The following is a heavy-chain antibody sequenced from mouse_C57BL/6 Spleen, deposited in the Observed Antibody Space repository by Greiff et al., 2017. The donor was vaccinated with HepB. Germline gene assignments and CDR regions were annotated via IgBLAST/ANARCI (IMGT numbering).Heavy chain of an antibody. CDR1: GYTFTSYW. D-gene: IGHD3-2*01. CDR3: ARRQGGDYFDY. J-gene: IGHJ2*01. V-gene: IGHV1-64*01. Sequence: QVQLQQPGAELVKPGASVKLSCKASGYTFTSYWMHWVKQRPGQGLEWIGMIHPNSGSTNYNEKFKSKATLTVDKSSSTAYMQLSSLTSEDSAVYYCARRQGGDYFDYWGQGTTLTVSS. CDR2: IHPNSGST.